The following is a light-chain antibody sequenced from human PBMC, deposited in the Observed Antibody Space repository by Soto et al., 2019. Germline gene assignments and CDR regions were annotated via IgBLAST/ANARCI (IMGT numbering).Light chain of an antibody. J-gene: IGLJ2*01. CDR2: EVT. V-gene: IGLV2-14*01. CDR3: SSYTTTATPVV. CDR1: SSDIGTYDY. Sequence: QSALTQPASVSGSPGQSITISCTGTSSDIGTYDYVSWYQHHPGKAPKLMIYEVTNRPSGVSDRFSGSKSGKTASLTISGLQAEDEADYYCSSYTTTATPVVVGGGTQLTVL.